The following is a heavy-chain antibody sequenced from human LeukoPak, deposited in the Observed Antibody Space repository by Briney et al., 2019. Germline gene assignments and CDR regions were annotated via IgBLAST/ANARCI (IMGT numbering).Heavy chain of an antibody. J-gene: IGHJ3*02. D-gene: IGHD3-3*01. Sequence: ASVKVSCKASGCTFTSYYMHWVRQAPGQGLERMGIINPSGGSTSYAQKFQGRVTMTRDTSTSTVYMELSSLRSEDTAVYYCASERLFGVVTDAFDIWGQGTMVTVSS. V-gene: IGHV1-46*03. CDR1: GCTFTSYY. CDR3: ASERLFGVVTDAFDI. CDR2: INPSGGST.